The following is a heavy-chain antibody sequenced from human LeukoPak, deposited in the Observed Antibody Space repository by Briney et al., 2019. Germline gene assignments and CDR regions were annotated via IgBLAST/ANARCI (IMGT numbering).Heavy chain of an antibody. Sequence: GGSLRLSCAASGFTFSGRWMSWLRQAPGKGLEWVANINQDGTDKYYVDSVKGRFTISRDNAKNSLYLQMNSLRAQDTAVYYCAREIVGTHKSRFDPWGQGTLVTVSS. D-gene: IGHD1-26*01. CDR1: GFTFSGRW. CDR2: INQDGTDK. CDR3: AREIVGTHKSRFDP. V-gene: IGHV3-7*03. J-gene: IGHJ5*02.